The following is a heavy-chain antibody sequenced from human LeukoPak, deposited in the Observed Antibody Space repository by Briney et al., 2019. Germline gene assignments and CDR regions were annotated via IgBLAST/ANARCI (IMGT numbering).Heavy chain of an antibody. Sequence: PSETLSLTCTVSGGSINSNNYYWGWIRQSPGQRLEWIGSMYYSGSTYYNPSLRSRVIISVDTSKNQFSLKLSSVTAADTTVYYCARHKWGYCSGGSCYSHWFDPWGQGTLVTVSS. D-gene: IGHD2-15*01. CDR3: ARHKWGYCSGGSCYSHWFDP. V-gene: IGHV4-39*01. J-gene: IGHJ5*02. CDR2: MYYSGST. CDR1: GGSINSNNYY.